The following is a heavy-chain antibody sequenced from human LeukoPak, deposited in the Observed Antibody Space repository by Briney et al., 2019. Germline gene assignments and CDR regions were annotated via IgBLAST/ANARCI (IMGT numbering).Heavy chain of an antibody. CDR3: ARHRWDRAPGAY. CDR1: GGSFSGYY. Sequence: KSSETLSLTCAVYGGSFSGYYWSWIRQPPGKGLEWIGEINHSGSTNYNPSLKSRVTISVDTSKNQFSLKLSSVTAADTAVYYCARHRWDRAPGAYWGQGTLVTVSS. CDR2: INHSGST. D-gene: IGHD1-26*01. J-gene: IGHJ4*02. V-gene: IGHV4-34*01.